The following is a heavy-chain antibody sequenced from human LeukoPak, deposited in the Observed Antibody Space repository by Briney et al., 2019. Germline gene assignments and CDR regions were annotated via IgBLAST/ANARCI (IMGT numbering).Heavy chain of an antibody. CDR2: INHSGST. CDR1: GGASSGYY. J-gene: IGHJ4*02. V-gene: IGHV4-34*01. CDR3: ARQSGYYGSGSYYPRYFDY. Sequence: KPSETLSLTCAVYGGASSGYYWSWIRQPPGKGLELIGEINHSGSTNYNPSLKSRVTISVDTSKNQFSLKLSSVTAADTAVYYCARQSGYYGSGSYYPRYFDYWGQGTLVTVSS. D-gene: IGHD3-10*01.